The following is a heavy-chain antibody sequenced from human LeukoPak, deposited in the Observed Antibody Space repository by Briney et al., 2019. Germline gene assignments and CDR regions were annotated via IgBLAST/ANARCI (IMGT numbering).Heavy chain of an antibody. CDR1: GGTFSSYA. CDR3: ARDRIGYCSSASCYGYFDY. D-gene: IGHD2-2*01. Sequence: AALVKVSCKASGGTFSSYAISWVRQAPGQGLEWMGGIIPIFGTANYAQKFQGRVTITADESTSTAYMELSSLRSEDTAVYYCARDRIGYCSSASCYGYFDYWGQGTLVTVSS. CDR2: IIPIFGTA. V-gene: IGHV1-69*13. J-gene: IGHJ4*02.